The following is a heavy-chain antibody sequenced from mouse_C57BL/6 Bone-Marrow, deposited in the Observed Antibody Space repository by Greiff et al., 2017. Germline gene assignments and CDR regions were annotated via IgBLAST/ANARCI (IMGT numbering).Heavy chain of an antibody. D-gene: IGHD2-10*02. V-gene: IGHV5-17*01. Sequence: EVKLMESGGGLVKPGGSLKLSCAASGFTFSDYGMHWVRQDPEKGLEWVAYISSGSSTIYYADTVKGRFTISRDNAKNTLFLQMTSLMSEDTAMYYCASRRGLVFYDWGQVTTLTVSS. CDR3: ASRRGLVFYD. J-gene: IGHJ2*01. CDR2: ISSGSSTI. CDR1: GFTFSDYG.